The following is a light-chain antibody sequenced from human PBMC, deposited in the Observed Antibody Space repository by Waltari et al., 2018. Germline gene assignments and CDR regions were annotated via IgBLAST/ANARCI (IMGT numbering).Light chain of an antibody. CDR3: QQYDNIPHT. CDR1: QDIEKH. CDR2: DAS. Sequence: DVQMTQAPSSLSVSVGDRVTITCQASQDIEKHLNWYQQKPGKAPKLLIYDASNLETGVPLRFSGSRSRTDFTFTISSLQPEDVATYYCQQYDNIPHTFGQGTTLEIK. V-gene: IGKV1-33*01. J-gene: IGKJ2*01.